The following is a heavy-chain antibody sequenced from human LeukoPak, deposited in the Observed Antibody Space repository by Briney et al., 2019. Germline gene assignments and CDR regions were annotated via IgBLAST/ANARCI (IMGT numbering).Heavy chain of an antibody. CDR1: GFTFSSYS. V-gene: IGHV3-21*01. CDR3: ARAPTVLVGYCSSSSCQADY. D-gene: IGHD2-2*01. J-gene: IGHJ4*02. Sequence: MSGGSLRLSCAASGFTFSSYSMNWVRQAPGKGLEWVSAISGDSRYIYYADSVRGRFTISRDNAENSLYLQMNSLRVEDTAVYYCARAPTVLVGYCSSSSCQADYWGQGTLVTVSS. CDR2: ISGDSRYI.